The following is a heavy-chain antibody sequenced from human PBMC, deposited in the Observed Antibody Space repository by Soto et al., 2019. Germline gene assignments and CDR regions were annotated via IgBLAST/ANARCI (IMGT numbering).Heavy chain of an antibody. V-gene: IGHV1-69*02. Sequence: SVKVSCKASGGTFSSYTISWVRQAPGQGLEWMGRIIPILGIANYAQKFQGRVTITADKSTSTAYMELSSLRSEDTAVYYCARAYYYGSGSYIVTNHYYYYGMDVWGQGTTVTVSS. CDR2: IIPILGIA. CDR1: GGTFSSYT. D-gene: IGHD3-10*01. CDR3: ARAYYYGSGSYIVTNHYYYYGMDV. J-gene: IGHJ6*02.